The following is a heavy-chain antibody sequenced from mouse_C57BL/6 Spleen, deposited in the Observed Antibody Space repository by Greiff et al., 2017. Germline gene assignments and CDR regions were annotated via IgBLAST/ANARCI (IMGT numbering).Heavy chain of an antibody. J-gene: IGHJ1*03. Sequence: QVQLKQSGAELVKPGASVKLSCKASGYTFTEYTIHWVKQRSGQGLEWIGWFYPGSGSIKYNEKLQDKATLTADKSSSTVYMELSRLTSEDSAVYFCARHEDAYYYGSWYFDVWGTGTTVTVSS. CDR2: FYPGSGSI. V-gene: IGHV1-62-2*01. D-gene: IGHD1-1*01. CDR1: GYTFTEYT. CDR3: ARHEDAYYYGSWYFDV.